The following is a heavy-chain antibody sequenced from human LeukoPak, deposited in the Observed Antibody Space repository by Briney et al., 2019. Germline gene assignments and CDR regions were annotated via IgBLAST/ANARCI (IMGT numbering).Heavy chain of an antibody. D-gene: IGHD6-19*01. CDR1: GFAFSSYA. CDR2: ISYDGSNK. J-gene: IGHJ5*02. V-gene: IGHV3-30-3*01. Sequence: GGSLRLSCEASGFAFSSYAMHWVRQAPGKGLEWVAVISYDGSNKYYADSVKGRFTISRDNSKNTLYLQMNSLRAEDTAVYYCVREGGDSSGWSNWFDPWGQGTLVTVSS. CDR3: VREGGDSSGWSNWFDP.